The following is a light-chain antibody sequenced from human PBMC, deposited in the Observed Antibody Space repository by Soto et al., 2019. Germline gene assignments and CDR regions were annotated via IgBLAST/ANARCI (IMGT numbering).Light chain of an antibody. J-gene: IGKJ1*01. CDR1: QRISTW. Sequence: DIQLTQSPSTLSASVGDRVTTTCRASQRISTWLAWYQQKPGKAPKLLIYDASNLESGVPSRFSGSGSGTEFTLTISSLQPDDIATYYCQQYNIYPWTFGQGTKVDIK. V-gene: IGKV1-5*01. CDR2: DAS. CDR3: QQYNIYPWT.